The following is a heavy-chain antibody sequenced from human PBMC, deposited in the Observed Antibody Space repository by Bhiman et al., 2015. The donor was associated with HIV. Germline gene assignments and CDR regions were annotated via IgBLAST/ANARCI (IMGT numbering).Heavy chain of an antibody. CDR3: ARGYTYSNRLLGFDY. V-gene: IGHV3-7*05. D-gene: IGHD5-18*01. Sequence: EVQLVESGGGLVQPGGSLRLSCAASEFTFSSYWMSWVRQAPGKGLEWVANIKQDGSEKYYVDSVKGRFTISRDNAKNSLYLQMNSLRAEDTAVYYCARGYTYSNRLLGFDYWGQGTLVTVSS. J-gene: IGHJ4*02. CDR1: EFTFSSYW. CDR2: IKQDGSEK.